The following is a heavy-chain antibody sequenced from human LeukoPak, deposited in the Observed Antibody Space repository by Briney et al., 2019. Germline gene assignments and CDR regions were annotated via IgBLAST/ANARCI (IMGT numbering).Heavy chain of an antibody. V-gene: IGHV3-49*03. Sequence: GGSLRLSCTTSGFSFGDHALSWFRQAPGKGPEWVGIIRRNDFGGTTEYAASVKGRFTISRDNAKNTEYLQMNDLRAEDTGVYYCARARTCDYWGQGILVTVSS. CDR2: IRRNDFGGTT. CDR3: ARARTCDY. J-gene: IGHJ4*02. CDR1: GFSFGDHA.